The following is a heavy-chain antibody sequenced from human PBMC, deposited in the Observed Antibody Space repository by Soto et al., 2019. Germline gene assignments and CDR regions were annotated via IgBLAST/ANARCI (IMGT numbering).Heavy chain of an antibody. CDR2: INPNSGGT. CDR1: GYTFTGYY. J-gene: IGHJ6*02. CDR3: AREPPHYYGSGSYTWDYYYGMDV. Sequence: ASVKVSCKASGYTFTGYYMHWVRQAPGQGLEWMGWINPNSGGTNYAQKFQGWVTMTRDTSISTAYMELSRLRSDDTAVYYCAREPPHYYGSGSYTWDYYYGMDVWGQGTTVTVSS. D-gene: IGHD3-10*01. V-gene: IGHV1-2*04.